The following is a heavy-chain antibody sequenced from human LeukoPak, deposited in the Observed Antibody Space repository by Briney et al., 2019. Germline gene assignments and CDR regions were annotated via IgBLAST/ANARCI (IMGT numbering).Heavy chain of an antibody. D-gene: IGHD2-15*01. V-gene: IGHV1-18*01. CDR3: VRYRPYLRSGQYYYYYYMDV. J-gene: IGHJ6*03. CDR1: GYTFTSYG. Sequence: GASVKVSCKASGYTFTSYGISWVRQAPGQGLEWMGWISAYNGNTNYAQKLQGRVTMTTDTSTSTAYMELRSLRSDDTAVYYCVRYRPYLRSGQYYYYYYMDVWGKGTTVTVSS. CDR2: ISAYNGNT.